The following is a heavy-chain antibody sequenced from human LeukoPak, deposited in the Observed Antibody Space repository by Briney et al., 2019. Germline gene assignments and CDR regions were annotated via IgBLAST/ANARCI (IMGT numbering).Heavy chain of an antibody. Sequence: SSETLSLTCTVSGGSISSSSYYWGWIRQPPGKGLEWIGSIYYSGSTYYNPSLKSRVTISVDTSKNQFSLKLSSVTAADTAVYYCARHRRGVYYYDSGYFDYWGQGTLVTVSS. J-gene: IGHJ4*02. CDR2: IYYSGST. D-gene: IGHD3-22*01. CDR3: ARHRRGVYYYDSGYFDY. CDR1: GGSISSSSYY. V-gene: IGHV4-39*01.